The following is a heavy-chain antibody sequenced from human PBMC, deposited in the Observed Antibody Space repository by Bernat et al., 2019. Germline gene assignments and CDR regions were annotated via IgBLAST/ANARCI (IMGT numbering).Heavy chain of an antibody. CDR1: GLTVSANY. Sequence: EVQLVESGGGLIQPGGSLRLSCAASGLTVSANYMSWVRQAPEKGLEWVSIIYSGGSTYYADSVKGRFTISRDNSKNTLYLQMNSLRAEDTAVYYCAKDESSGWPYDAFDIWGQGTMVTVSS. V-gene: IGHV3-53*01. J-gene: IGHJ3*02. CDR2: IYSGGST. CDR3: AKDESSGWPYDAFDI. D-gene: IGHD6-19*01.